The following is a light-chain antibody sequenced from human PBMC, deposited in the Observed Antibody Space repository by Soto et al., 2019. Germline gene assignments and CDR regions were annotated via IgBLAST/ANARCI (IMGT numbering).Light chain of an antibody. Sequence: DVQMTQSPSTLSASVGGRVTITCRASQSISSWLAWYQQKPGKAPELLIYEASSLEIGVPSRFSGSGSGTEFTLTISSLQPDDFATYYCQQYNSDSRTFGQGTKVDIK. CDR2: EAS. J-gene: IGKJ1*01. V-gene: IGKV1-5*03. CDR1: QSISSW. CDR3: QQYNSDSRT.